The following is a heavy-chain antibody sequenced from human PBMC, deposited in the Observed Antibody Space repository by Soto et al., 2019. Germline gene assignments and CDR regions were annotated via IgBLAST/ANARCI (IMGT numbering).Heavy chain of an antibody. CDR3: ARSAEPATTYNWFDP. J-gene: IGHJ5*02. V-gene: IGHV1-46*01. CDR2: INPSGGST. CDR1: GYTFTSYY. D-gene: IGHD1-26*01. Sequence: GASVKVSCKASGYTFTSYYMHWVRQPPGQGLEWMGIINPSGGSTSYAQKFQGRVTMTRDTSTSTVYMELSSLRSEDTAVYYCARSAEPATTYNWFDPWGQGTLVTVSS.